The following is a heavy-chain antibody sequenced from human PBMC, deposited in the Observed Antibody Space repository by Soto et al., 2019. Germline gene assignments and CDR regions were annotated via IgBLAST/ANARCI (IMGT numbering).Heavy chain of an antibody. V-gene: IGHV3-74*01. Sequence: GGSLRLSCAASGFTFSSYWMHWVRQAPGKGLVWVSRINSDGSSTSYADPVKGRFTISRDNAKNTLYLQMNSLRAEDTAVYYCARDSYDILTGYYDAFDIWGQGTMVTVSS. D-gene: IGHD3-9*01. CDR2: INSDGSST. CDR3: ARDSYDILTGYYDAFDI. CDR1: GFTFSSYW. J-gene: IGHJ3*02.